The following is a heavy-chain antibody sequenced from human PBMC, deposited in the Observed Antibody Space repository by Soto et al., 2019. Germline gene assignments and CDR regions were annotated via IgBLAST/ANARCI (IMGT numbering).Heavy chain of an antibody. CDR2: IKSKTDGGTT. V-gene: IGHV3-15*01. CDR1: GFTFSNAW. CDR3: TTGSTPTKNY. Sequence: PGGSLRLSCASPGFTFSNAWLSWVRQAPGKGLEWVGRIKSKTDGGTTDYTAPVKGRFTISRDDSKNTLYLQMNSLKIEDIAVYYCTTGSTPTKNYWGQGTLVTVSS. J-gene: IGHJ4*02.